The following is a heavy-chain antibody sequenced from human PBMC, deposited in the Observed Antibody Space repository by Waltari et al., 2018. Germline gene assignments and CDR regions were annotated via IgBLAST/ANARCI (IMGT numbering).Heavy chain of an antibody. Sequence: QVQLVESGGGVVQPGRSLRLSCAASGFTFSSYGMHWVRQAPGKGLEGVAVIGDDGSKKYYEYSVKGRFTISRDNSKNTLYLQMNSLRAEDTAVYYCARVGTGSYDYWGQGTLVTVSS. D-gene: IGHD3-10*01. CDR3: ARVGTGSYDY. CDR2: IGDDGSKK. J-gene: IGHJ4*02. CDR1: GFTFSSYG. V-gene: IGHV3-33*01.